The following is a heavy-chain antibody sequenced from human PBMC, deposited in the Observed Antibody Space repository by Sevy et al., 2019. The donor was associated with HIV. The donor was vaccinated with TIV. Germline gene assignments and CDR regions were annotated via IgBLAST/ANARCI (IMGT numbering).Heavy chain of an antibody. Sequence: SETLSLTCTVSGGSINSDHWNWIRQPPGKGLEWIGYVYYTGGTNYNPSLKNRVTISVDRTKNQFSLKLTSVTAADTAGYYCARRNDFDIWGQGTMVTVSS. CDR3: ARRNDFDI. CDR2: VYYTGGT. CDR1: GGSINSDH. J-gene: IGHJ3*02. V-gene: IGHV4-59*08.